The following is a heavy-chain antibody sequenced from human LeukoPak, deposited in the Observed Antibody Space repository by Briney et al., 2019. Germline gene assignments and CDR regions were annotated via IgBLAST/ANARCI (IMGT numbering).Heavy chain of an antibody. Sequence: GGSLRLSCAASGFTFSSYWMSWVRQAPGKGLEWVANIKQDGSEKYYVDSVKGRFTISRDNAKNSLYLQMNSLRAEDTAVYYCARIVVVVNNWFDPWGQGTLDTVSS. D-gene: IGHD3-22*01. CDR1: GFTFSSYW. CDR2: IKQDGSEK. J-gene: IGHJ5*02. V-gene: IGHV3-7*01. CDR3: ARIVVVVNNWFDP.